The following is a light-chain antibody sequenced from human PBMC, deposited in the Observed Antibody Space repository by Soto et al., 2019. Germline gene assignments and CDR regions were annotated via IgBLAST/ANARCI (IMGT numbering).Light chain of an antibody. CDR3: QQRSNWPIT. V-gene: IGKV3D-20*02. Sequence: QSPSTLPLSPGERAILSCRPSQTISMNYLAWYEQKPGQAPRLLIYGASGRAAGITARFSGSGCCTDVTLTISSLEAEDYAVNYYQQRSNWPITFGQGTRLEIK. CDR1: QTISMNY. CDR2: GAS. J-gene: IGKJ5*01.